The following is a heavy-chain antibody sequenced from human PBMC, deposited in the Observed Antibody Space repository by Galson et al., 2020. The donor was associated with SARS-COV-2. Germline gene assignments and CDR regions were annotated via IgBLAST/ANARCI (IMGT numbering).Heavy chain of an antibody. J-gene: IGHJ4*02. V-gene: IGHV3-30-3*01. Sequence: GGSLRLSCAASGFTFSSYAMHWVRQAPGKGLEWVAVISYDGSNKYYADSVKGRFTISRDNSKNTLYLQMNSLRAEDTAVYYCASDFDGLRYCDWLSPVPFAHFVYWGQGTLVTVSS. CDR3: ASDFDGLRYCDWLSPVPFAHFVY. CDR2: ISYDGSNK. CDR1: GFTFSSYA. D-gene: IGHD3-9*01.